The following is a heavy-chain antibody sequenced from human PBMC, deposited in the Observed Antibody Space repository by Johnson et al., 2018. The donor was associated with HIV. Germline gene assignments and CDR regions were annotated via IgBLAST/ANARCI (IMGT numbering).Heavy chain of an antibody. D-gene: IGHD4-11*01. J-gene: IGHJ3*02. Sequence: VQLVESGGGLVQPGGSLRLSCAASGFTFSSYDMHWVRQATGKGLEWVSAIGTAGDTSHPGSVQGGFIISSENAKNSLYLQMSSLRAVDMAVYYCAKVGTTVDAFDIWGQGTVVTVSS. CDR3: AKVGTTVDAFDI. CDR2: IGTAGDT. V-gene: IGHV3-13*01. CDR1: GFTFSSYD.